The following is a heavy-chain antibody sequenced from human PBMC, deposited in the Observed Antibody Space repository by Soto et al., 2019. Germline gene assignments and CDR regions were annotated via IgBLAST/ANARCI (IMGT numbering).Heavy chain of an antibody. J-gene: IGHJ6*02. D-gene: IGHD2-21*01. CDR3: VSQGVNNHYGMDV. CDR1: GFTFSSYE. V-gene: IGHV3-48*03. CDR2: ISSSGSTM. Sequence: PXESLRLSCSASGFTFSSYEMDWVRQAPGKGLQWVSYISSSGSTMYYADSVKGRFTISRDNAKNSLYLQMNSLRAEDTAVYYCVSQGVNNHYGMDVWGQGNTVTVSS.